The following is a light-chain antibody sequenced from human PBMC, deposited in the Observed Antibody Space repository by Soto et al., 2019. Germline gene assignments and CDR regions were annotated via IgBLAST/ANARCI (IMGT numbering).Light chain of an antibody. CDR1: QSVSIN. Sequence: EIVMTQSPATLSVSPGERATLSCRASQSVSINLAWYQQKPGRAPRLLIYGVSTRATGVPARFSGSGSGTEFTLTISSLQSEDFAVYYCQQYNNWPPVFGPGTKLDSK. J-gene: IGKJ3*01. CDR3: QQYNNWPPV. V-gene: IGKV3-15*01. CDR2: GVS.